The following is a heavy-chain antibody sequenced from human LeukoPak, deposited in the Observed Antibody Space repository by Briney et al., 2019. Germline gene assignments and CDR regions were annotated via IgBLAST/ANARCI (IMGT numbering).Heavy chain of an antibody. V-gene: IGHV1-69*06. Sequence: SVKVSCKASGGTFSSYAISWVRQAPGQGPEWMGGIIPIFGTANYAQKFQGRVTMTEDTSTDTAYMELSSLRSEDTAVYYCATASHYYYGMDVWGQGTTVTVSS. CDR2: IIPIFGTA. CDR3: ATASHYYYGMDV. J-gene: IGHJ6*02. CDR1: GGTFSSYA.